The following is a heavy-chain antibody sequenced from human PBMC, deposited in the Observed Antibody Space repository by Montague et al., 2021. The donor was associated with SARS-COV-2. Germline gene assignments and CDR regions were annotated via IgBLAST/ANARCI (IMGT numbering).Heavy chain of an antibody. Sequence: SETLSLTCSVSGFSISSGYCWGWLRQTPGKVLEWIGSSYQNGATYYSPSLNRPVTTLLDTSKNHFSLILSSATAADTAVYYCGGSGVCICDCSYFDSWGQGSLVIVSS. CDR2: SYQNGAT. V-gene: IGHV4-38-2*02. CDR1: GFSISSGYC. J-gene: IGHJ4*02. CDR3: GGSGVCICDCSYFDS. D-gene: IGHD2-21*02.